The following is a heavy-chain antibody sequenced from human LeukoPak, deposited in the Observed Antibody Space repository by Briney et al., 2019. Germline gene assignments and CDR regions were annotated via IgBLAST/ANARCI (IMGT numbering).Heavy chain of an antibody. CDR2: IYYSGSS. CDR1: GGSISSSSYY. V-gene: IGHV4-39*01. D-gene: IGHD5-18*01. J-gene: IGHJ4*01. CDR3: ARHVDTATDYFDY. Sequence: SSETLSLTCTVSGGSISSSSYYWGWIRQPPGKGLEWIGSIYYSGSSYYNPSLKSRVTISVHTSKNQFSLKLSSVTAADTAVYYCARHVDTATDYFDYWGQEPWSPSPQ.